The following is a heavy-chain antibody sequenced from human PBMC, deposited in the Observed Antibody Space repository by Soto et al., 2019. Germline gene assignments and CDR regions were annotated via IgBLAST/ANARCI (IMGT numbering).Heavy chain of an antibody. CDR2: ISGSGGST. CDR1: GFTFSSYA. D-gene: IGHD3-16*01. CDR3: AKGSAGDRFQEDYYMDV. J-gene: IGHJ6*03. Sequence: EVRLLESGGGLVQPGGSLRLSCAASGFTFSSYAMSWVRQAPGKGLEWVSAISGSGGSTYYADSVKGRFTISRDNSKNTLYLQMNSLRAEDTAVYYCAKGSAGDRFQEDYYMDVWGKGTTVTVSS. V-gene: IGHV3-23*01.